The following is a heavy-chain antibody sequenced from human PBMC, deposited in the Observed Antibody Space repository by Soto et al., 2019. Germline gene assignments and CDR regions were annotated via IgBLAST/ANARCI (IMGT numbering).Heavy chain of an antibody. D-gene: IGHD2-15*01. CDR1: GGTFSTYA. CDR2: IIPIFGTA. V-gene: IGHV1-69*12. J-gene: IGHJ6*02. Sequence: QVQLVQSGAEVKKPGSSVKVSCKASGGTFSTYAISSVRQAPGQGREWMGGIIPIFGTADYAQKFQGRVTITAHESTSTAYMELSSLRSLDTAVYYCARHPGRPYYYYGMHVWGQGTTVTVSS. CDR3: ARHPGRPYYYYGMHV.